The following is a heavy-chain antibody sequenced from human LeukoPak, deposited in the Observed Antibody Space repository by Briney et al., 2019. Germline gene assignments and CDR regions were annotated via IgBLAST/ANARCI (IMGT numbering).Heavy chain of an antibody. CDR1: GFTFGSYW. CDR3: ARGYWQLGY. D-gene: IGHD1-26*01. CDR2: IKQDGSEK. Sequence: GSLRLSCAVSGFTFGSYWMSWVRQAPGKGLEWVANIKQDGSEKYYVDSVKGRFTISRDNAKNSLYLQMNSLRAEDTAVYYCARGYWQLGYWGQGTLVTVSS. V-gene: IGHV3-7*01. J-gene: IGHJ4*02.